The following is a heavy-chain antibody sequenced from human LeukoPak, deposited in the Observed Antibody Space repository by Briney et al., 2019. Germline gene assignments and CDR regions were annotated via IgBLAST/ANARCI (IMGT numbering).Heavy chain of an antibody. V-gene: IGHV1-69*01. CDR2: IIPIFGTA. D-gene: IGHD2-2*02. CDR3: AREQGYCSSTSCYTGMDV. CDR1: GGTFSSYA. Sequence: GSSVKVSCXASGGTFSSYAISWVRQAPGQGLEWMGGIIPIFGTANYAQKFQGRVTITADESTSTAYMELSSLRSEDTAVYYCAREQGYCSSTSCYTGMDVWGKGTTVTVSS. J-gene: IGHJ6*04.